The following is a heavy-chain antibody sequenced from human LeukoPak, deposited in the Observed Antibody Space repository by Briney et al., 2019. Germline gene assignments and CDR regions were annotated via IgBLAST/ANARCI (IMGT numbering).Heavy chain of an antibody. CDR1: GYSFTSYW. CDR2: IYPGDSDI. J-gene: IGHJ4*02. CDR3: ARLRGNYFDY. D-gene: IGHD3-16*01. V-gene: IGHV5-51*01. Sequence: GESLKISCKGSGYSFTSYWTGWVRQMPGKALEWMGIIYPGDSDITYSPSFQGQVTISADKSISTAYLQWSSLEASDTAIYYCARLRGNYFDYWGQGALVTVSS.